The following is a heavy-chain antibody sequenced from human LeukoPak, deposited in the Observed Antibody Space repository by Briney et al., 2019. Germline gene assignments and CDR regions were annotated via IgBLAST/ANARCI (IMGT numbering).Heavy chain of an antibody. D-gene: IGHD3-10*01. V-gene: IGHV1-18*01. CDR1: GYTFTNYG. J-gene: IGHJ4*02. CDR2: ISAYNGNT. CDR3: ARARDYYGAGDH. Sequence: ASVKVSCKASGYTFTNYGIIWVRQAPGQGLEWMGWISAYNGNTNYPQKLQGRVTMTTDTSTSTAYMELRSLRSDDTAVYYCARARDYYGAGDHWGQGTLVAVSS.